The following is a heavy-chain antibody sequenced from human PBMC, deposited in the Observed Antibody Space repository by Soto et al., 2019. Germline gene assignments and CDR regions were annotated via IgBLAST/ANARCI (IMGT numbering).Heavy chain of an antibody. CDR3: ARDKAPNKYDSTWSYDY. D-gene: IGHD6-13*01. CDR2: IYYSGST. Sequence: PSETLSLTCTVSGGSISSGGYYWSWIRQPPGKGLEWIGYIYYSGSTNYTPSLKSRVNITRDTSASTVYMELSSLKSEDTAIYYCARDKAPNKYDSTWSYDYWGQGSLVTVSS. CDR1: GGSISSGGYY. J-gene: IGHJ4*02. V-gene: IGHV4-61*08.